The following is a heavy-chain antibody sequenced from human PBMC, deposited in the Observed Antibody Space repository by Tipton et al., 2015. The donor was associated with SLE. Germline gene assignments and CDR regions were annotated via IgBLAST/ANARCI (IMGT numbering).Heavy chain of an antibody. Sequence: TLSLTCTVSGGSVSSGGYYWSWIRQHPGKGLEWIGYIYNSGSTYYNPSLKSRVTISVDTSKNQFSLKLSSVTAADTAVYYCARGSSSWYNWFDPWGQGTLVTVSS. CDR1: GGSVSSGGYY. CDR2: IYNSGST. D-gene: IGHD6-13*01. J-gene: IGHJ5*02. V-gene: IGHV4-31*03. CDR3: ARGSSSWYNWFDP.